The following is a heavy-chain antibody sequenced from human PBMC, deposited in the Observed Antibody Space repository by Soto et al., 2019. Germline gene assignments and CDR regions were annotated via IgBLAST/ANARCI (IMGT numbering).Heavy chain of an antibody. CDR2: ITYDGSNQ. V-gene: IGHV3-30-3*01. CDR1: GFIFSSYT. D-gene: IGHD1-26*01. J-gene: IGHJ4*02. Sequence: SLRLSCAASGFIFSSYTMHWVRQAPGKGLEWVGVITYDGSNQYYADSVKGRFTISSDNSRNMLFLQMTSLRPDDTAAYYCARAPSGSYPEFDYWGQGTLVTVSS. CDR3: ARAPSGSYPEFDY.